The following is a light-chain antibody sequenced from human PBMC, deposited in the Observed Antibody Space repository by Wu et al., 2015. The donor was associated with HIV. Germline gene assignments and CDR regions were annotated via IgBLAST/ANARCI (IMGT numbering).Light chain of an antibody. J-gene: IGKJ1*01. CDR3: QKYNTAPWT. V-gene: IGKV3-15*01. CDR1: QSISSN. CDR2: GAS. Sequence: IVMAQSPSTLSVSPGERATLSCRASQSISSNLAWYQQKPGQAPRLLIYGASTRATGIPARFSGSGSGTEFTLTISSLQSGDVATYYCQKYNTAPWTFGQGTKVEMK.